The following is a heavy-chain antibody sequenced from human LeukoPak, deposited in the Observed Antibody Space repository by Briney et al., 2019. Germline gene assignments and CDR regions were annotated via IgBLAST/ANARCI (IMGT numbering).Heavy chain of an antibody. CDR2: IIPIFGTA. J-gene: IGHJ4*02. V-gene: IGHV1-69*13. D-gene: IGHD2-2*01. Sequence: PVKVSCKASGGTFSSYAISWVRQAPGQGLEWMGGIIPIFGTANYAQKFQGRVTITADESTSTAYMELSSLRSEDTAVYYCASVVDCSSTSCYAGWLDYWGQGTLVTVSS. CDR1: GGTFSSYA. CDR3: ASVVDCSSTSCYAGWLDY.